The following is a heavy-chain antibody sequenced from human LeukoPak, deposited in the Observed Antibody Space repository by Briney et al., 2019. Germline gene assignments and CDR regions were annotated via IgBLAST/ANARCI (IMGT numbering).Heavy chain of an antibody. CDR1: GFTFSNYW. V-gene: IGHV3-7*05. D-gene: IGHD2-15*01. Sequence: GGSLRLSCAASGFTFSNYWMSWVRQAPGRGLEWVAKIKEDGSEEDYVDSVKGRFTISRDNAKNSLYLQMSSLRAEDTAVYFCVRGYSFGPYGMDVWGQGTTVTVSS. J-gene: IGHJ6*02. CDR3: VRGYSFGPYGMDV. CDR2: IKEDGSEE.